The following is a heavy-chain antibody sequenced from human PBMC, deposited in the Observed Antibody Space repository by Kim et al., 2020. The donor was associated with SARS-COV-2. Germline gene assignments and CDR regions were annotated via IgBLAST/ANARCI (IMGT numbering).Heavy chain of an antibody. D-gene: IGHD4-17*01. CDR1: GGSISSSSYY. CDR2: IYYSGST. CDR3: ARQEDGDYDNYFDY. J-gene: IGHJ4*02. Sequence: SETLSLTCTVSGGSISSSSYYWGWIRQPTGKGLEWIGSIYYSGSTYYNPSLKSRVTISVDTSKNQFSLKLSSVTAADTAVYYCARQEDGDYDNYFDYWGQGTLVTVSS. V-gene: IGHV4-39*01.